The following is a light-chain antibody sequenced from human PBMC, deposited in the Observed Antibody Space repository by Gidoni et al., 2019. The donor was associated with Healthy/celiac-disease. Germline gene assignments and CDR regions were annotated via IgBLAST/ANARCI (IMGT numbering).Light chain of an antibody. J-gene: IGLJ3*02. CDR2: EDN. CDR1: SGSIASNS. Sequence: HSVSESPGKTVTISCTRSSGSIASNSVQWYQQRPGSPPTTVIYEDNQRPSGVPDRFSGSIDSSSNSASLTISGLKTEDEADDYCQSYDSSYWVFGGGTKLTVL. V-gene: IGLV6-57*01. CDR3: QSYDSSYWV.